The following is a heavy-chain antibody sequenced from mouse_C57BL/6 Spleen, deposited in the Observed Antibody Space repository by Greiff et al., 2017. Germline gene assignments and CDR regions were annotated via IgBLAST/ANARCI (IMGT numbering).Heavy chain of an antibody. J-gene: IGHJ1*03. CDR3: ARTRFDV. Sequence: QVQLQQPGAELVMPGASVKLSCKASGYTFTSYWMHWVKQRPGQGLEWIGEIDPSDSYTNYNQKFKGKSTLTVEKSSSTAYMQLSSLTSEDSAVYYCARTRFDVWGTGTTVTVSS. CDR2: IDPSDSYT. CDR1: GYTFTSYW. V-gene: IGHV1-69*01.